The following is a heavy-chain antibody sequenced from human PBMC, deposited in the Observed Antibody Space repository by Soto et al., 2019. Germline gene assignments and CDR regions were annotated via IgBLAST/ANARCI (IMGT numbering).Heavy chain of an antibody. D-gene: IGHD1-26*01. Sequence: LSRTCKSAGESKSGDLWGCRRNPNRKGLEWIGHIFYSGDTKYNPSLKNRVTISVDTSKRQFSLRLSSVTAADTAVYYCARDQSVVARSYYVSDFWGRGT. CDR3: ARDQSVVARSYYVSDF. CDR1: GESKSGDL. J-gene: IGHJ2*01. V-gene: IGHV4-59*01. CDR2: IFYSGDT.